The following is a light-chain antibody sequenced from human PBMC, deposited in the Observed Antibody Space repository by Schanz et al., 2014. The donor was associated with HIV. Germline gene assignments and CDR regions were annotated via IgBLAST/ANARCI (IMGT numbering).Light chain of an antibody. J-gene: IGKJ1*01. CDR2: GAS. V-gene: IGKV3-20*01. Sequence: EIVMTQSPATLYVSPGEGATLSCRASQSVSSNFLAWYQQKPNQAPRLLMYGASNRATGIPARVTGSGSGTDFTLTISSLEPEDFAVYFCQQYGSSPWTFGQGTRVDVK. CDR1: QSVSSNF. CDR3: QQYGSSPWT.